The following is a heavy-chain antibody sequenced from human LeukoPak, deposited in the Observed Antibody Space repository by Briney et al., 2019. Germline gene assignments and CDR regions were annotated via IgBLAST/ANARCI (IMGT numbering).Heavy chain of an antibody. J-gene: IGHJ3*02. V-gene: IGHV3-53*01. CDR1: GFTVSSNY. CDR3: AGADMTTVTSGAFDI. CDR2: IYSGGST. D-gene: IGHD4-17*01. Sequence: GGSLRLSCAASGFTVSSNYMSWVRQAPGKGLEWVSVIYSGGSTYYADSVKGRFTISRDNSKNTLYLQMNSLRAEDTAVYYCAGADMTTVTSGAFDIWGQGTMVTVSS.